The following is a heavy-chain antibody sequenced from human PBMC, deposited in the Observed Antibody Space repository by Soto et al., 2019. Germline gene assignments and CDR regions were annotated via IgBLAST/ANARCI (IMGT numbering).Heavy chain of an antibody. Sequence: SVKVSCKASGGTFSSYATSWVRQAPGQGLEWMGGIIPIFGTANYAQKFQGRVTITADESTSTAYMELSSLRSEDTAVYYCARDRNPDRMITFGGVSKNKPSYGMDVWGQGTTVTVSS. CDR3: ARDRNPDRMITFGGVSKNKPSYGMDV. J-gene: IGHJ6*02. D-gene: IGHD3-16*01. V-gene: IGHV1-69*13. CDR2: IIPIFGTA. CDR1: GGTFSSYA.